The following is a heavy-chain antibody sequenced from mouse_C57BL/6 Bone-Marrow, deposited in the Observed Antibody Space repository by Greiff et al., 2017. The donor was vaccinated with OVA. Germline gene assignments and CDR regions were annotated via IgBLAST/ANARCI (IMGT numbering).Heavy chain of an antibody. CDR1: GYTFTSYG. CDR2: IYPRSGNT. CDR3: ATPYYYGSSYDYAMDY. J-gene: IGHJ4*01. D-gene: IGHD1-1*01. V-gene: IGHV1-81*01. Sequence: VQRVESGAELARPGASVKLSCKASGYTFTSYGISWVKQRTGQGLEWIGEIYPRSGNTYYNEKFKGKATLTADKSSSTAYMELRSLTSEDSAVYFCATPYYYGSSYDYAMDYWGQGTSVTVSS.